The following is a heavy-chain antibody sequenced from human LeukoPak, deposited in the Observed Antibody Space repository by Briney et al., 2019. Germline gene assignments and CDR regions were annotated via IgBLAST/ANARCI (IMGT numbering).Heavy chain of an antibody. CDR3: ARGGQVWYSSSFPFDY. J-gene: IGHJ4*02. CDR1: GYSISSGYY. CDR2: IYHSGST. Sequence: SETLSLTCTVSGYSISSGYYWGWIRQPPGKGLEWIGSIYHSGSTYYNPSLKSRVTISVDTSKNQFSLKLSSVTAADTAVYYCARGGQVWYSSSFPFDYWGQGTLVTVSS. V-gene: IGHV4-38-2*02. D-gene: IGHD6-6*01.